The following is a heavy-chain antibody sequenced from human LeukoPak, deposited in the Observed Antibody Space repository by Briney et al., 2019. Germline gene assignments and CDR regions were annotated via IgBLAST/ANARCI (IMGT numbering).Heavy chain of an antibody. CDR3: VRLIGGMATQFDI. Sequence: PGGSLRLSCAASRFTFSDYYLSWIRQAPGKGLEWVAFIWYDGSNTYYGDSVKGRFTISRDNSKSTLDLQMNSLRAEDTAVYYCVRLIGGMATQFDIWGQGTMVTVSS. J-gene: IGHJ3*02. D-gene: IGHD5-24*01. CDR1: RFTFSDYY. V-gene: IGHV3-33*08. CDR2: IWYDGSNT.